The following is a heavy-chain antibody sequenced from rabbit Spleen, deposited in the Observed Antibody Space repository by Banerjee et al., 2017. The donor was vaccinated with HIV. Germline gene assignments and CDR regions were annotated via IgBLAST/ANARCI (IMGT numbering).Heavy chain of an antibody. J-gene: IGHJ4*01. V-gene: IGHV1S7*01. CDR2: IDPVFGIT. Sequence: QLEESAGGLVQPGGSLTLTCTASGFSISSYYMNWVRQAPGKGLEWIGYIDPVFGITYYANWVNGRFSISRENAQNTVFLQMTSLTAADTATYFCARDGAGGSYFALRGPGTLVTVS. CDR3: ARDGAGGSYFAL. D-gene: IGHD8-1*01. CDR1: GFSISSYY.